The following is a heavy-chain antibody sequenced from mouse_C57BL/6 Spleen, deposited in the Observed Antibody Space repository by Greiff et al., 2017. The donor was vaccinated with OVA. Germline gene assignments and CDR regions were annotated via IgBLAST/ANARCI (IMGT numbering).Heavy chain of an antibody. CDR3: TRETTVVSYAMDY. J-gene: IGHJ4*01. Sequence: EVKLEESGEGLVKPGGSLKLSCAASGFTFSSYAMSWVRQTPEKRLEWVAYISSGGDYIYYADTVKGRFTISRDNARNTLYLQMSSLKSEDTAMYYCTRETTVVSYAMDYWGQGTSVTVSS. V-gene: IGHV5-9-1*02. CDR1: GFTFSSYA. CDR2: ISSGGDYI. D-gene: IGHD1-1*01.